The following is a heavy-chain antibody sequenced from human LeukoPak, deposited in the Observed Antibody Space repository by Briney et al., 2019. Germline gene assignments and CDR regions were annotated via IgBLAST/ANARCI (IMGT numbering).Heavy chain of an antibody. D-gene: IGHD1-26*01. Sequence: QTGRSLRLSCAASGFTFSSYGMHWVRQAPGKGLEWVAVIWYDGSNKYYADSVKGRFTISRDNSKNTLYLQMNSLRAEDAAVYYCARVKKWELPVMDYWGQGTLVTVSS. J-gene: IGHJ4*02. CDR2: IWYDGSNK. CDR1: GFTFSSYG. CDR3: ARVKKWELPVMDY. V-gene: IGHV3-33*08.